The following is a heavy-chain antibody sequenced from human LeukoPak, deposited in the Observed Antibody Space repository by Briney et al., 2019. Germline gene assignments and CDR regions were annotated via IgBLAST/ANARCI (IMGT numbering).Heavy chain of an antibody. D-gene: IGHD5-18*01. Sequence: SETLSLTCTVSGGSISSGDYYWSWIRQPPGKGLEWIGYIYYSGSTYYNPSLKSRVTISVDTSKNQFSLKLSSVTAADTAVYYCARIQLWYDAFDIWGQGTMVTVSS. CDR1: GGSISSGDYY. J-gene: IGHJ3*02. CDR2: IYYSGST. CDR3: ARIQLWYDAFDI. V-gene: IGHV4-30-4*02.